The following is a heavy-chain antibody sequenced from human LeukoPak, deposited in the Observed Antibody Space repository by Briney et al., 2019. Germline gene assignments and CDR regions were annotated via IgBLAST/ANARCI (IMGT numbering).Heavy chain of an antibody. CDR1: GFTFSSYG. V-gene: IGHV3-30*18. J-gene: IGHJ3*02. Sequence: GGSLRLSCAASGFTFSSYGMHWVRQAPGKGLEWVAVISYDGSNKYYADSVKGRFTISRDNPKNTLYLQMNSLRAEDTAVYYCAKEIIVGFHAFDIWGQGTMSPSLQ. D-gene: IGHD2-21*01. CDR3: AKEIIVGFHAFDI. CDR2: ISYDGSNK.